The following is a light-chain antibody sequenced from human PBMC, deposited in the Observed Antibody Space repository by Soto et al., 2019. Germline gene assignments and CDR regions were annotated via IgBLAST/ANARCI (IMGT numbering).Light chain of an antibody. CDR1: QTISSTY. CDR2: AAS. V-gene: IGKV3-20*01. J-gene: IGKJ1*01. Sequence: EIVLTQSPGPLSLTPGDRATLSCRASQTISSTYLAWYQQKPGQAPRLLIYAASTRATGIPDRFSGSGSGTDFTLTISRLEPEDFAVYYCQQYGSSPKTFGQGTKVEI. CDR3: QQYGSSPKT.